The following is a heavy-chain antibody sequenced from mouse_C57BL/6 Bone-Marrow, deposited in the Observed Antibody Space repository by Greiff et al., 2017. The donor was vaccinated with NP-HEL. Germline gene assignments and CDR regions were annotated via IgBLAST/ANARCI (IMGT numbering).Heavy chain of an antibody. CDR2: IYPGSGNT. CDR3: ASIYYDLYYAMDY. CDR1: GYTFTDYY. Sequence: QVTLKESGAELVRPGASVKLSCKASGYTFTDYYINWVKQRPGQGLEWIARIYPGSGNTYYNEKFKGKATLTAEKSSSTAYMQLSSLTSEDSAVYFCASIYYDLYYAMDYWGQGTSVTVSS. J-gene: IGHJ4*01. D-gene: IGHD2-4*01. V-gene: IGHV1-76*01.